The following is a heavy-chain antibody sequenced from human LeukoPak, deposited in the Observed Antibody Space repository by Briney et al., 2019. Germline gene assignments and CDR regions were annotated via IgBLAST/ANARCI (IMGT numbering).Heavy chain of an antibody. V-gene: IGHV3-48*03. CDR1: GFTFSSYE. D-gene: IGHD1-26*01. CDR3: ARSIYSGSSYDC. J-gene: IGHJ4*02. Sequence: GGSLRLSCAASGFTFSSYEVNCVRQAPGKGLEWVSYISSSGSTIYYADSVKGRFTISRDNAKNSLYLQMSSLRAEDTAVYYSARSIYSGSSYDCWGQGTLVTVSS. CDR2: ISSSGSTI.